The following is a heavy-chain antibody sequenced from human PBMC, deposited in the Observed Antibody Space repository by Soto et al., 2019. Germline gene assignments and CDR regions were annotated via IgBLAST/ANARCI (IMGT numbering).Heavy chain of an antibody. CDR1: GDSINSGAYF. D-gene: IGHD3-3*01. CDR2: IYYSGRT. V-gene: IGHV4-31*03. CDR3: ARGHYAFWSRYSATIDY. J-gene: IGHJ4*02. Sequence: SETLSLTCSVSGDSINSGAYFWTWVRQIPGKGLEWIAYIYYSGRTYYNPSLKSRLNISLDTSKNQFSLRLSSVPAADTAVYYCARGHYAFWSRYSATIDYWGQGTLVTVSS.